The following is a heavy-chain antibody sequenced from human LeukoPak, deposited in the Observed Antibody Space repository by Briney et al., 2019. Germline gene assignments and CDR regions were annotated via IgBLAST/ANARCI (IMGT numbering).Heavy chain of an antibody. CDR2: ISVSGNT. CDR1: GFTLSSYA. CDR3: AKEYTGTFSPFPSYFDN. V-gene: IGHV3-23*01. J-gene: IGHJ4*02. D-gene: IGHD1-26*01. Sequence: PGGSLRLSCAASGFTLSSYAMSWVRQGPGKGLEWVSAISVSGNTYHADSVKGRFTISRDNSKNTLYLQMNSLRAEDTAIYYCAKEYTGTFSPFPSYFDNWGQGTLVTVSS.